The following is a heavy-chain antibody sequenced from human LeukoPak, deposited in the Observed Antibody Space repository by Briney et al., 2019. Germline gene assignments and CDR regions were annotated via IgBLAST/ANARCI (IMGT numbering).Heavy chain of an antibody. Sequence: PGGSLRLSCAASGFTFSRSAMYWVRQAPGKGLEWVAVISFDGNNQYEADSVKGRFTISRDNSKNTLDLQMNSVRPEDTAVYYCARDARSSGYYYYYMDVCGKGTTVTVSS. V-gene: IGHV3-30*04. D-gene: IGHD6-6*01. J-gene: IGHJ6*03. CDR2: ISFDGNNQ. CDR3: ARDARSSGYYYYYMDV. CDR1: GFTFSRSA.